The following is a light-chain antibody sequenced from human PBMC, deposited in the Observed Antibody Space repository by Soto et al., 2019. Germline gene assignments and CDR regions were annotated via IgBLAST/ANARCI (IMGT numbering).Light chain of an antibody. Sequence: DIQMTQSPSSLSASVGDRVTITCQASQDISNYLNWYQQKPGKAPKLLIYDASNLETGVPSRFSGSGSGIDFTLTISSLQPEDIATYYCQQYANLPPTFGGGTNVDIK. V-gene: IGKV1-33*01. CDR2: DAS. CDR3: QQYANLPPT. J-gene: IGKJ4*01. CDR1: QDISNY.